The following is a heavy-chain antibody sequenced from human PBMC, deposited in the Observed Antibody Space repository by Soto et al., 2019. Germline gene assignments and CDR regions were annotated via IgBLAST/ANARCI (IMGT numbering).Heavy chain of an antibody. D-gene: IGHD7-27*01. Sequence: EVQLVESGGGLVKPGGSLRLSCAASGFPFSVYSMNWVRQAPGKGLEWVSSSTTTGSNTDYKDSVQGRFTISRDNAKNSLFLHMDSLRAEDTAMYYCARDKNWGVDYWGQGTLVTVSS. CDR1: GFPFSVYS. V-gene: IGHV3-21*01. CDR3: ARDKNWGVDY. CDR2: STTTGSNT. J-gene: IGHJ4*02.